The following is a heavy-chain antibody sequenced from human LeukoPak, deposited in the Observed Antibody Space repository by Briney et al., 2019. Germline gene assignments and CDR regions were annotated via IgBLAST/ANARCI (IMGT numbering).Heavy chain of an antibody. CDR1: GFTFSSYA. V-gene: IGHV3-30*04. D-gene: IGHD3-9*01. Sequence: GGSLRLSCAASGFTFSSYAMHWVRQAPGKGLEWVAVISYDGSNKYYADSVKGRFTISRDNSKNTLYLQMNSLRAEDTAVYYCARDLVGRYLDPYGPRSYYGMDVWGKGTTVTVSS. CDR2: ISYDGSNK. J-gene: IGHJ6*04. CDR3: ARDLVGRYLDPYGPRSYYGMDV.